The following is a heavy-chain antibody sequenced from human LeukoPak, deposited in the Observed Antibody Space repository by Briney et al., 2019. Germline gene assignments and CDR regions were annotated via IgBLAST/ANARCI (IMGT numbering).Heavy chain of an antibody. V-gene: IGHV3-15*01. D-gene: IGHD1-26*01. CDR1: GFTFSSYS. CDR3: TTDLIVGATNY. J-gene: IGHJ4*02. Sequence: GGSLRLSCAASGFTFSSYSMNWVRQAPGKGLEWVGRIKSKTDGGTTDYAAPVKGRFTISRDDSKNTLYLQMNSLKTEDTAVYYCTTDLIVGATNYWGQGTLVTVSS. CDR2: IKSKTDGGTT.